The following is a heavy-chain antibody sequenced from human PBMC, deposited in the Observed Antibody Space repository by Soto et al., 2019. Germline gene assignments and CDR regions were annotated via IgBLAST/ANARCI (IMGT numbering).Heavy chain of an antibody. CDR1: GYSISSGYY. CDR2: IYHSGST. D-gene: IGHD2-21*02. V-gene: IGHV4-38-2*02. CDR3: ARGTHIVVVTAAYNDAFDI. Sequence: SETLSLTCTVSGYSISSGYYWGWIRQPPGKGLEWIGSIYHSGSTNYNPSLKSRVTISVDTSKNQFSLKLSSVTAADTAVYYCARGTHIVVVTAAYNDAFDIWGQGTMVTVSS. J-gene: IGHJ3*02.